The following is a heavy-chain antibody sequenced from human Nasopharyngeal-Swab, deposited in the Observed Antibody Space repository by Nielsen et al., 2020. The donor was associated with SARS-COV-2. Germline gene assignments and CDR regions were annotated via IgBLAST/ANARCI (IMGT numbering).Heavy chain of an antibody. D-gene: IGHD1-1*01. J-gene: IGHJ6*02. CDR2: IDTAGDT. CDR3: AGGQPGTTGTTYGMDV. Sequence: SCAASGLTFSSYDMHWVRPPPGKGLEWVSPIDTAGDTYYPGSVKGRFTISREKAKNSLYLQMNSLRVGDTAVYYCAGGQPGTTGTTYGMDVWGQGTTVTVSS. CDR1: GLTFSSYD. V-gene: IGHV3-13*01.